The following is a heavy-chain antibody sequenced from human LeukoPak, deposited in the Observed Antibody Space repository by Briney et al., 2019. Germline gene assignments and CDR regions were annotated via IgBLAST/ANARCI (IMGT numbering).Heavy chain of an antibody. J-gene: IGHJ6*03. V-gene: IGHV4-39*01. CDR1: GGSISSSSYY. CDR2: IYYSGST. CDR3: ARRGYSGYPPLGYYYYMDV. Sequence: SETLSLTCTVSGGSISSSSYYWGWIRQPPGKGLEWIGSIYYSGSTYYNPSLKSRVTISVDTSKNQFSLKLSSVTAADTAVYYCARRGYSGYPPLGYYYYMDVWGKGTTVTISS. D-gene: IGHD5-12*01.